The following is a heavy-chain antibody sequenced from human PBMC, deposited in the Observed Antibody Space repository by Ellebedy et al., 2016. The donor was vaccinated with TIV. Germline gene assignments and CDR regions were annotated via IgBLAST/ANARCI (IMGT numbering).Heavy chain of an antibody. CDR2: INPNSGGT. J-gene: IGHJ5*02. V-gene: IGHV1-2*02. D-gene: IGHD2-2*01. Sequence: ASVKVSCXASGYTFTGYYMHWVRQAPGQGLEWMGWINPNSGGTNYAQKFQGRVTMTRDTSISTAYMELSRLRSDDTAVYYCARDWIVVVPAASNWFDPWGQGTLVTVSS. CDR3: ARDWIVVVPAASNWFDP. CDR1: GYTFTGYY.